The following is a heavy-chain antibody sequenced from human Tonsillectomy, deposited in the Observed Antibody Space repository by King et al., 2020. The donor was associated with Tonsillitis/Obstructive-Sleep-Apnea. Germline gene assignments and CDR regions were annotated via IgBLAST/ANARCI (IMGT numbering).Heavy chain of an antibody. CDR1: GYSFTSYW. D-gene: IGHD3-16*02. CDR3: AMYYDYIWGSYRSDY. Sequence: GQLVQSGAEVKKPGESLKISCKGSGYSFTSYWIGWVRQMPGKGLEWMGIIYPGDSDTRYSPSFQGLVTISADKSISTAYLQWSSLKASDTAMYYCAMYYDYIWGSYRSDYWGQGTLVTVSS. J-gene: IGHJ4*02. CDR2: IYPGDSDT. V-gene: IGHV5-51*01.